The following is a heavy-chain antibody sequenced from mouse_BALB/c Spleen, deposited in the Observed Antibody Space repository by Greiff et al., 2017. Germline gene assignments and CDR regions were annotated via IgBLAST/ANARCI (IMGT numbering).Heavy chain of an antibody. J-gene: IGHJ3*01. V-gene: IGHV5-17*02. D-gene: IGHD2-13*01. Sequence: EVQLVESGGGLVQPGASRKLSCAASGFTFSSFGMHWVRQAPEKGLEWVGYISTGSSTIYYADTVKGRFTISRDNPKDTLFLQMSRLTSEDTALYDCARDDDYVSGFAYWGQGTLVTVSA. CDR2: ISTGSSTI. CDR1: GFTFSSFG. CDR3: ARDDDYVSGFAY.